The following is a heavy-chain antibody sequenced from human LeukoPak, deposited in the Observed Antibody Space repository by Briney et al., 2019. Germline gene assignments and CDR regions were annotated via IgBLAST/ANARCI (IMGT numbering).Heavy chain of an antibody. Sequence: ASVKVSCKASGYTFTGYYMHWVRQAPGQGLEWMGWINPNSGGTNYAQKFQGRVTMTRDTSISTAYMELSRLRSDDTAVYYCARDMTTQGSREGIFDYWGQGTLVTVSS. CDR3: ARDMTTQGSREGIFDY. V-gene: IGHV1-2*02. CDR1: GYTFTGYY. J-gene: IGHJ4*02. D-gene: IGHD3-10*01. CDR2: INPNSGGT.